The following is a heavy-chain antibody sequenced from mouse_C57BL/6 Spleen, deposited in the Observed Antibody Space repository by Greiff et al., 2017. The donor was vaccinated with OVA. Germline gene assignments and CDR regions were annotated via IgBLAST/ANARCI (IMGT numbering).Heavy chain of an antibody. CDR1: GYTFTDYE. V-gene: IGHV1-15*01. J-gene: IGHJ1*03. CDR3: TGPGHYYGSSYWYFDV. D-gene: IGHD1-1*01. Sequence: VQLQQSGAELVRPGASVTLSCKASGYTFTDYEMHWVKQTPVHGLEWIGAIDPETGGTAYNQKFKGKAILTADKSSSTAYMELRSLTSEDSAVYYCTGPGHYYGSSYWYFDVWGTGTTVTVSS. CDR2: IDPETGGT.